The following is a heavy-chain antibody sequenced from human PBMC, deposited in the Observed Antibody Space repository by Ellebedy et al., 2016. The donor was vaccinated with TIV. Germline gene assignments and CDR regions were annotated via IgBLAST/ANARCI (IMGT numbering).Heavy chain of an antibody. J-gene: IGHJ4*02. D-gene: IGHD6-19*01. V-gene: IGHV3-30*02. CDR3: AKDRGQWLASDY. CDR2: IWYDGSNK. Sequence: GESLKISCAASGFNFGGYGMHWVRRAPGKGLEWVGFIWYDGSNKYYADSVKGRFTISSDNSKNTLYLQMNSVRAEDTAVYYCAKDRGQWLASDYWGQGTLVTVSS. CDR1: GFNFGGYG.